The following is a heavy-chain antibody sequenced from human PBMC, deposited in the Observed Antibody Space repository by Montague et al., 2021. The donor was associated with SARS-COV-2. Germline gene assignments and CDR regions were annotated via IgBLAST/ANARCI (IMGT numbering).Heavy chain of an antibody. V-gene: IGHV3-7*01. D-gene: IGHD6-13*01. Sequence: SLRLSCAASGFTFSFYWMSWVRQAPEKGLEWVANIKQDGSEKYYVDSVKGRFTISRDNAKNSLYLQMNSLRAEDTAVYYCARVPSSSWYFEYWGQGTLVTVSS. J-gene: IGHJ4*02. CDR1: GFTFSFYW. CDR2: IKQDGSEK. CDR3: ARVPSSSWYFEY.